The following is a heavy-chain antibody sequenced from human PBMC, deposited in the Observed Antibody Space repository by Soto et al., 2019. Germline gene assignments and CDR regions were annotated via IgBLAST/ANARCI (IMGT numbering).Heavy chain of an antibody. CDR3: AKDEGVGGTLGLFDY. CDR2: MSSDGSKI. J-gene: IGHJ4*02. D-gene: IGHD1-26*01. V-gene: IGHV3-30*18. CDR1: GFDFTYYA. Sequence: QVQLVESGGGAVQPGESLRLSCVASGFDFTYYAMHWVRQAPGKGLESVAVMSSDGSKIHHTDSVKGRFTISRDYSKNTLYLQMNSLRKEDTAVYFCAKDEGVGGTLGLFDYWGQGTLVSVSS.